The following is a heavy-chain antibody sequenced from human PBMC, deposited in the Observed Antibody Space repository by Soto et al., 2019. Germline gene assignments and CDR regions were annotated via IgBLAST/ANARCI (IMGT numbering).Heavy chain of an antibody. CDR3: AREIVTAGGNNYFDP. CDR1: GGTVASSHW. J-gene: IGHJ5*02. V-gene: IGHV4-4*02. Sequence: SETLSLTCGVSGGTVASSHWWSWVRQSPGRGLEWIGNVYHTGDTNFNPSLQSRVTFSVDKSNNQFSLRLTSVTAADTAVYFCAREIVTAGGNNYFDPWGPGTLVTVS. CDR2: VYHTGDT. D-gene: IGHD2-21*02.